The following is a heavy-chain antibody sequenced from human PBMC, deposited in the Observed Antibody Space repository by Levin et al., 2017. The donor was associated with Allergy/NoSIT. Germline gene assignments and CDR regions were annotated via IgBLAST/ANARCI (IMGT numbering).Heavy chain of an antibody. V-gene: IGHV4-31*03. CDR2: IYYSGST. D-gene: IGHD5-12*01. CDR3: AGVDKVTTTSYYFDY. CDR1: CGSISSGDYY. J-gene: IGHJ4*02. Sequence: SQTLSLTCSVSCGSISSGDYYWSWIRQHPGKGLEWIAYIYYSGSTYYNPSLKSRVTISVDTSQNQFSLKLYSVTAADTAEYYCAGVDKVTTTSYYFDYWGQGTLVTVSS.